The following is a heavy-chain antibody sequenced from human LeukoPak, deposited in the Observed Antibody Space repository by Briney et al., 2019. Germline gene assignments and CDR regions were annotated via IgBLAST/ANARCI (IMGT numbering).Heavy chain of an antibody. CDR3: ARGRPGHYFDY. V-gene: IGHV3-74*01. CDR2: ISTDGSAT. CDR1: GFTFSSNW. Sequence: GGSLRLSCAASGFTFSSNWMHWVRQTPRKGLVWVSYISTDGSATIYADSVKGRFTISRDNAKNTLYLQMNSLRAEDTAVYFCARGRPGHYFDYWGQGTLVTVSS. J-gene: IGHJ4*02.